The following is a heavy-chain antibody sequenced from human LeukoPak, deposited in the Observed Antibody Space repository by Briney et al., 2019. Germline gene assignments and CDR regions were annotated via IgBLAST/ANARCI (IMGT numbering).Heavy chain of an antibody. Sequence: SETLSLTCTVSGGSISSYYWSWIRQPPGKGLEWIGYIYYSGSTNYNPSLKSRVTISVDTSKNQFSLKLSSVTAADTAVYYGAREAAAGTVDYWGQGTLLTVSS. D-gene: IGHD6-13*01. V-gene: IGHV4-59*01. J-gene: IGHJ4*02. CDR1: GGSISSYY. CDR2: IYYSGST. CDR3: AREAAAGTVDY.